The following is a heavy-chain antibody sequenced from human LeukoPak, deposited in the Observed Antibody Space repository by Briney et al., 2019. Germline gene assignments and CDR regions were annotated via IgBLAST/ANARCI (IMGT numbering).Heavy chain of an antibody. CDR3: ARDHGSSWHPPPC. CDR2: IKQDGSEK. J-gene: IGHJ4*02. CDR1: GFTFSSYW. Sequence: GGSLRLSCAASGFTFSSYWMSWVRQAPGKGLEWVANIKQDGSEKYYVDSVKGRFTISRDNAKNSLFLQMNSLRAEDTAVYYCARDHGSSWHPPPCWGQGTLVTVSS. V-gene: IGHV3-7*01. D-gene: IGHD6-13*01.